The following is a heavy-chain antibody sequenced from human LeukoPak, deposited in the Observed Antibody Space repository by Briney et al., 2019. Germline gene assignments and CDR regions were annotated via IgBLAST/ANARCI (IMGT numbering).Heavy chain of an antibody. CDR1: GGSFSGYY. CDR2: INHSGST. V-gene: IGHV4-34*01. Sequence: PSETLSLTCAVYGGSFSGYYWSWIRQPPGKGLEWIGEINHSGSTNYNPSLKRRVTISVDTSKNQFSLKLSSVTAADTAVYYCARDLLWFGEFFDYWGQGTLVTVSS. D-gene: IGHD3-10*01. CDR3: ARDLLWFGEFFDY. J-gene: IGHJ4*02.